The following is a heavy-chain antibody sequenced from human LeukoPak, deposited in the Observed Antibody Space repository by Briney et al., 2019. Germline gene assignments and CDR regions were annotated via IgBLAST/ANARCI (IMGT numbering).Heavy chain of an antibody. J-gene: IGHJ3*02. CDR3: ARPEGGVFTDAFDI. V-gene: IGHV1-69*04. CDR2: IIPILGIA. CDR1: GGTFSSYA. Sequence: SVKVSCKASGGTFSSYAISWVRQAPGLGLEWMGRIIPILGIANYAQKFQGRVTITADKSTSTAYMELSSLRSEDTAVYYCARPEGGVFTDAFDIWGQGTMVTVSS. D-gene: IGHD3-16*01.